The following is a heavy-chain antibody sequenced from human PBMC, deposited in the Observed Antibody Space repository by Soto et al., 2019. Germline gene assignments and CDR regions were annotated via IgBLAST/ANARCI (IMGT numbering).Heavy chain of an antibody. CDR2: LTWNGEVL. J-gene: IGHJ4*02. D-gene: IGHD3-16*01. V-gene: IGHV3-9*01. Sequence: GGSLRLSCVASGFTFDDYAIHWVRQTPGKGLEWVSGLTWNGEVLGYADSVKGRFTISRDNAKNSLYLEMNSLRPQATALYSCAKDSERGAYLPHLDYWGQGALVPVSS. CDR1: GFTFDDYA. CDR3: AKDSERGAYLPHLDY.